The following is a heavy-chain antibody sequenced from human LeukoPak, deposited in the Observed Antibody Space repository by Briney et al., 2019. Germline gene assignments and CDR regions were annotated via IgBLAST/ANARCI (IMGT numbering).Heavy chain of an antibody. V-gene: IGHV3-23*01. CDR1: GLTFSTFA. CDR2: IFPSGGEI. J-gene: IGHJ4*02. Sequence: GGSLRLSCEASGLTFSTFAMIWVRQPPGKGLERVSSIFPSGGEIHYADSVRGRFTISRDNSKSTLSLQMNSLRAEDTAIYYCATYRQVLLPFESWGQGTLVTVSS. CDR3: ATYRQVLLPFES. D-gene: IGHD2-8*02.